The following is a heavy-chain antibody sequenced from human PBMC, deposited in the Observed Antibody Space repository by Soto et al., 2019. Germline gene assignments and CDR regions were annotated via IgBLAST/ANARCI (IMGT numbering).Heavy chain of an antibody. CDR1: GDSVSSNSAG. CDR2: TYYRSKWYF. D-gene: IGHD1-1*01. CDR3: ARGSWDDVSGHYYMDV. Sequence: QVQLQLSGPGLVTPSQTLSLTCAISGDSVSSNSAGWNWIRQTPSRGLEWLGRTYYRSKWYFNYDLSVESRITITPDTSKNPFALQLSSVTPDDTAVYYCARGSWDDVSGHYYMDVWGKGTTVTVSS. V-gene: IGHV6-1*01. J-gene: IGHJ6*03.